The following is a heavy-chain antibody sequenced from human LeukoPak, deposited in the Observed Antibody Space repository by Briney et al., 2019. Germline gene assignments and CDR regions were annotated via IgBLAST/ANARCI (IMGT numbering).Heavy chain of an antibody. CDR3: ARDRGSGWFSRRTGPTYYFDY. CDR1: GFTFSSYG. V-gene: IGHV3-33*01. CDR2: IWYDGSNK. J-gene: IGHJ4*02. Sequence: GGSLRLSCAASGFTFSSYGMHWVRQAPGKGLEWVAVIWYDGSNKYYADSVKGRFTISRDNSKNTLYLQMNSLRAEDTAVYYCARDRGSGWFSRRTGPTYYFDYWGQGTLVTVSS. D-gene: IGHD6-19*01.